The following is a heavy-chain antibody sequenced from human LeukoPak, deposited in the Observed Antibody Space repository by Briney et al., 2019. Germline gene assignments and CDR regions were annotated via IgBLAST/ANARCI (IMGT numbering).Heavy chain of an antibody. CDR2: ISGSGGST. J-gene: IGHJ4*02. CDR3: AKADIVVVVAAAFDY. V-gene: IGHV3-23*01. CDR1: RFTFSSYG. D-gene: IGHD2-15*01. Sequence: GGSLRLSCAASRFTFSSYGMSWVRQAPGKGLEWVSAISGSGGSTYYADSVKGRFTISRDNSKNTLYLQMNSLRAEDTAVYYCAKADIVVVVAAAFDYWGQGTLVTVSS.